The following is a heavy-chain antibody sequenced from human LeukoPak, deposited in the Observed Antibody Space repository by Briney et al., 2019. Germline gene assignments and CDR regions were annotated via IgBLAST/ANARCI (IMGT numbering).Heavy chain of an antibody. CDR3: APFSFGGRAPDGFDI. D-gene: IGHD1-26*01. CDR1: GFSFSTYW. CDR2: IKSDGSTT. Sequence: PGGSLRLSCAASGFSFSTYWMHWVRQAPGKGLVWVSRIKSDGSTTNYADSVKGRFLISRDNAKNTLYLQMNSLRVEDTAVYYCAPFSFGGRAPDGFDIWGQGTMVTVSS. V-gene: IGHV3-74*01. J-gene: IGHJ3*02.